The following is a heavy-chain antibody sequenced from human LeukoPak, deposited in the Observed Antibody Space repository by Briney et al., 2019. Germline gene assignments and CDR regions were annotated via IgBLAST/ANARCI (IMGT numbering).Heavy chain of an antibody. CDR2: IYYSGST. CDR3: ARHRYYYRSGSYYGAPYYMDV. CDR1: AGSISSNSYY. J-gene: IGHJ6*03. V-gene: IGHV4-39*01. D-gene: IGHD3-10*01. Sequence: SETLSLTCTVSAGSISSNSYYWGWIRQPPGKGLEWIASIYYSGSTYYNPSLKSRFTISVDTSKNQCSLKLSSVTAADTAVYYCARHRYYYRSGSYYGAPYYMDVWGKGTTVTISS.